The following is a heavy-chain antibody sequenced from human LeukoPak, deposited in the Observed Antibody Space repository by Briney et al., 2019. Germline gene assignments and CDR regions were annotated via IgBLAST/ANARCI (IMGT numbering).Heavy chain of an antibody. D-gene: IGHD3-10*01. J-gene: IGHJ4*02. CDR2: VSSSSTYI. CDR3: TRDRGLDC. CDR1: GFIFTDYS. V-gene: IGHV3-21*01. Sequence: GGSLRLSCTASGFIFTDYSMNWIRQTPGKGLEWVASVSSSSTYIHYAESVKGRFTISRDNAKNSLFLQMTSLRADDTGVYYCTRDRGLDCWGQGTRVTVAS.